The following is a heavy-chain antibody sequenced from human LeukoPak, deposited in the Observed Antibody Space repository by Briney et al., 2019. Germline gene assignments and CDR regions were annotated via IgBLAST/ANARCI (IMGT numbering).Heavy chain of an antibody. CDR3: AREVSSGWYGDY. CDR2: IIPILGIA. D-gene: IGHD6-19*01. J-gene: IGHJ4*02. V-gene: IGHV1-69*04. Sequence: ASVKVSCKASGGTFSSYTISWVRQAPGQGLEWMGRIIPILGIANYAQKFQGRVTITADKSTSTAYMELSSLRSEDTAVYYCAREVSSGWYGDYWGLGTLVTVSS. CDR1: GGTFSSYT.